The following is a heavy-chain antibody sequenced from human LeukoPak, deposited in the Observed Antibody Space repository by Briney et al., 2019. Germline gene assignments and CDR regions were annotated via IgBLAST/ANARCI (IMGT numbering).Heavy chain of an antibody. J-gene: IGHJ4*02. Sequence: PGGSLRLSCAASGFTFNSYGIHWVRQPPGKGLEWVAVISYDGYNKYYADSVKGRFTISRDNSQNTVSLQMNSLRAEDTAVYYCARDLLVDTAMVTSFDYWGQGTLVTVSS. V-gene: IGHV3-30*03. D-gene: IGHD5-18*01. CDR2: ISYDGYNK. CDR1: GFTFNSYG. CDR3: ARDLLVDTAMVTSFDY.